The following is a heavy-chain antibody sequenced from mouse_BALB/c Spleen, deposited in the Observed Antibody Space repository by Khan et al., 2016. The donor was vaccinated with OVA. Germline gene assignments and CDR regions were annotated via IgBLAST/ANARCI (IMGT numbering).Heavy chain of an antibody. CDR2: IDPVNGNT. CDR1: GFNIKDTY. J-gene: IGHJ3*01. D-gene: IGHD4-1*01. V-gene: IGHV14-3*02. CDR3: ARDYWDVFAY. Sequence: EVQLQQSGAELVKPGASVKLSCTASGFNIKDTYIHWVKQRPDQGLEWIGRIDPVNGNTECDPKFQGKATLTADTSSNTAYLQRSSLTSEDTAVYYCARDYWDVFAYWGQGTLVTVSA.